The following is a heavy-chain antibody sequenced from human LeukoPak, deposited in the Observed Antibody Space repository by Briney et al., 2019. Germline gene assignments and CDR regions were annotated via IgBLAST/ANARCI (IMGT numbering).Heavy chain of an antibody. V-gene: IGHV3-7*01. CDR1: GFTFSSYW. D-gene: IGHD3-16*02. Sequence: GGSLRLSCAASGFTFSSYWTSWVRQAPGKGLEWVANIKRDGSEKYYVDSVKGRFTISRDNAKNSLYLQMNSLRAEDTAVYYRASESYDYVWRSYRPFDYWGQGTLVTVSS. CDR3: ASESYDYVWRSYRPFDY. J-gene: IGHJ4*02. CDR2: IKRDGSEK.